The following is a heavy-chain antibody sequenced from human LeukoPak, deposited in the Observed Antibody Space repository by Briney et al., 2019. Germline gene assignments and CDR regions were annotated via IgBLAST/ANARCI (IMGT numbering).Heavy chain of an antibody. CDR1: GFTFSSYA. J-gene: IGHJ4*02. D-gene: IGHD2-21*02. CDR2: ISYDGSNK. Sequence: PGRSLRLSCAASGFTFSSYAMHWVRQAPGKGLEWVAVISYDGSNKYYADSVKGRFTISRDNSKNTVYLQMNSLRAEDTAVYYCARDRGGDHNFDYWGQGTLVTVSS. V-gene: IGHV3-30-3*01. CDR3: ARDRGGDHNFDY.